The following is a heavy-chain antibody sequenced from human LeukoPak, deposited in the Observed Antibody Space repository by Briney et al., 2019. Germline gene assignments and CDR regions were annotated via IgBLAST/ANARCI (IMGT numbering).Heavy chain of an antibody. CDR3: ADGYSTFDY. D-gene: IGHD3-22*01. Sequence: GGSLRLSCAASGFTFSSYAMSWVRQAPGKGLEWVSAISGGSTYYADSVKGRFTISRDNSKNTLYLQMNSLRAEDTAVYYCADGYSTFDYWGRGTLVTVSS. CDR2: ISGGST. CDR1: GFTFSSYA. J-gene: IGHJ4*02. V-gene: IGHV3-23*01.